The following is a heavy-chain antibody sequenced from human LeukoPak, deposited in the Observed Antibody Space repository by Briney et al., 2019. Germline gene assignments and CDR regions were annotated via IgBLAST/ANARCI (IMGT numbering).Heavy chain of an antibody. CDR1: GLTFSSYG. CDR2: IWYDGSNK. V-gene: IGHV3-33*01. J-gene: IGHJ4*02. Sequence: GSSLRLSCAASGLTFSSYGMPRARQAPGKGLEWVAVIWYDGSNKYYADSVKGRFTISRDNSKNTLYLQMNNLRAEDTAVYYCAMARDTAMAPPFDYWGQGTLVALSS. D-gene: IGHD5-18*01. CDR3: AMARDTAMAPPFDY.